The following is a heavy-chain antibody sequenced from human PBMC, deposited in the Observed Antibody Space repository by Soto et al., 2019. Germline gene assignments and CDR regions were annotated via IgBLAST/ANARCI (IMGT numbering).Heavy chain of an antibody. V-gene: IGHV4-34*01. J-gene: IGHJ6*02. D-gene: IGHD1-1*01. CDR2: INHSGST. Sequence: SETLSLTCAVYGGSFSGYYWSWIRQPPGKGLEWIGEINHSGSTNYNPSLKSRVTISVDTSKNQFSLKLSSVTAADTAVYYCARVRGSYYGMDVRGQGTTVTVSS. CDR1: GGSFSGYY. CDR3: ARVRGSYYGMDV.